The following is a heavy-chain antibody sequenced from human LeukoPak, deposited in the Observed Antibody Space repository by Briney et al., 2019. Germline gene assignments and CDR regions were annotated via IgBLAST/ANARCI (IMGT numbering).Heavy chain of an antibody. CDR2: FYYTGNT. D-gene: IGHD6-13*01. V-gene: IGHV4-30-4*07. J-gene: IGHJ5*02. CDR3: ARAYSISDNWFDP. CDR1: GGSISSGSYS. Sequence: SETLSLTCAVSGGSISSGSYSWSWIRQPPGKGLEWIGYFYYTGNTYYSPSLKSRVTISLDTSKNQFSLKLSSVTAADTAVYYCARAYSISDNWFDPWGQGTLVTVSS.